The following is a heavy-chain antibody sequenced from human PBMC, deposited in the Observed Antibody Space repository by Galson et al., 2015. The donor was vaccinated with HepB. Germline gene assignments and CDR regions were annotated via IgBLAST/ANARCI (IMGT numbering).Heavy chain of an antibody. CDR2: IWHDGSNR. D-gene: IGHD3-22*01. V-gene: IGHV3-33*01. J-gene: IGHJ4*02. CDR1: GFTFSSYG. Sequence: SLRLSCAASGFTFSSYGMHWVRQAPGKGLEWVAVIWHDGSNRHYADSVKGRFTISRDNSKSTLHLQMNSLRVEDTAEYYCARELSYYDSSGFYFGRGAEPGAFDYWGQGTLVTVSS. CDR3: ARELSYYDSSGFYFGRGAEPGAFDY.